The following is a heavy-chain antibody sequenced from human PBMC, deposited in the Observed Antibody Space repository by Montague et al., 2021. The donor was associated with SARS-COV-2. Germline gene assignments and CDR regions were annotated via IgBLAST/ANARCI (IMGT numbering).Heavy chain of an antibody. Sequence: SETLSLTCTVSGGSITTDAYHWGWIRQSPGKGLGWIGTISYRDVTYYSPSLKSRVTISVDTSKNQFSLKLSSVTAADTAVYYCARVRAVPAAMRIFSLGRSYYGMDVWGQGTTVTVSS. CDR1: GGSITTDAYH. CDR2: ISYRDVT. CDR3: ARVRAVPAAMRIFSLGRSYYGMDV. V-gene: IGHV4-39*07. J-gene: IGHJ6*02. D-gene: IGHD2-2*01.